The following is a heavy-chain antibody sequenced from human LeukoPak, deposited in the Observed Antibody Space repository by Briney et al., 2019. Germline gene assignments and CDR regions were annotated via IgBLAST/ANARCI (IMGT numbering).Heavy chain of an antibody. D-gene: IGHD2-15*01. J-gene: IGHJ4*02. CDR1: GYTFNSYD. Sequence: ASVKVSCKASGYTFNSYDINWVRQATGQGLEWMGWMNPNSGNTGYAQKFQGRVTMTRNTSISTAYMELSSLRSEDTAVYYCARVAYCSGGGCYDPLDYWGQGTLVTVSS. V-gene: IGHV1-8*01. CDR3: ARVAYCSGGGCYDPLDY. CDR2: MNPNSGNT.